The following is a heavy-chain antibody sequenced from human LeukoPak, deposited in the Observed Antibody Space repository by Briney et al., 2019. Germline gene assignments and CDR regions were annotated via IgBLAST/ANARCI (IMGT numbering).Heavy chain of an antibody. D-gene: IGHD1-7*01. Sequence: GSLRLSCAASGFTFDDYGMSWVRQAPGKGREWVSGINWNGGSTGYADSVKGRFTISRDNAKNSLYLQMNSLRAEDTALYYCARAGLYNWNYEGTTYFDFWGQGTLVTVSA. CDR2: INWNGGST. V-gene: IGHV3-20*04. CDR3: ARAGLYNWNYEGTTYFDF. CDR1: GFTFDDYG. J-gene: IGHJ4*02.